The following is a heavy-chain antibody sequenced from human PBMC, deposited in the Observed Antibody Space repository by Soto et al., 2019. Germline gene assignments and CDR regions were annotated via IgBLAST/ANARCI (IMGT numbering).Heavy chain of an antibody. J-gene: IGHJ4*02. Sequence: EVQLVESGGGLVQPGGSLRLSCAASGFTFSSYSMNWVRQAPGKGLEWVSYISSSSSTIYYADSVKGRFTISRDNAKNSPYLQMNSLRAEDTAVYYCARVAVGYYFDYWGQGTLVTVSS. V-gene: IGHV3-48*01. CDR3: ARVAVGYYFDY. CDR1: GFTFSSYS. CDR2: ISSSSSTI. D-gene: IGHD2-15*01.